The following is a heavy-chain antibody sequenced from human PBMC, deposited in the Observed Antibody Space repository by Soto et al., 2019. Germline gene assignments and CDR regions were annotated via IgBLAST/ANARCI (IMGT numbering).Heavy chain of an antibody. V-gene: IGHV4-59*01. CDR1: GGSISSYY. CDR3: ARDRMVRGVRPSYYYYGMDV. D-gene: IGHD3-10*01. J-gene: IGHJ6*02. CDR2: IYYSGST. Sequence: PSETLSLTCTVSGGSISSYYWSWIRQPPGKGLEWIGYIYYSGSTNYNPSLKSRVTISVDTSKNQFSLKLSSVTAADTAVYYCARDRMVRGVRPSYYYYGMDVWGQGTTVTVSS.